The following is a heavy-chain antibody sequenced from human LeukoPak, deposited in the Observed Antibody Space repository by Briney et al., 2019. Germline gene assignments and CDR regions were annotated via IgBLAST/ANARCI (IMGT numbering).Heavy chain of an antibody. V-gene: IGHV3-11*04. CDR1: GFTFSDYY. D-gene: IGHD3-22*01. J-gene: IGHJ6*03. CDR3: ARDPAYYDSSGYYYYYYYMDV. Sequence: GGSLRLSCAASGFTFSDYYMSWIRQASGKGLEWVSYISSSGSTIYYADSVKGRFTISRDNAKNSLYLQMNSLRAEDTAVYYCARDPAYYDSSGYYYYYYYMDVWGKGTTVTVSS. CDR2: ISSSGSTI.